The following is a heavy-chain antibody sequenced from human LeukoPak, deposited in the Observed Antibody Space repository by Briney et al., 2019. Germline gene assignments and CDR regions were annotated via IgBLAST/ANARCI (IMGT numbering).Heavy chain of an antibody. J-gene: IGHJ4*02. D-gene: IGHD2-15*01. CDR2: INHSGST. CDR3: ARHTDSPYYFDY. CDR1: GGSFSGYY. V-gene: IGHV4-34*01. Sequence: PSETLSLTRAVYGGSFSGYYWSWIRQPPGKGLEWIGEINHSGSTNYNPSLKSRVTISVDTSKNQFSLKLSSVTAADTAVYYCARHTDSPYYFDYWGQGTLVTVSS.